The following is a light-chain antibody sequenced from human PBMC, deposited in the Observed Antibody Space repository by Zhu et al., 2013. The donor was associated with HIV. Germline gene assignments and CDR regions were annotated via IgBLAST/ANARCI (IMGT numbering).Light chain of an antibody. J-gene: IGKJ4*01. V-gene: IGKV3-15*01. CDR3: QQYDNWLALT. CDR2: GAS. CDR1: HGSSSH. Sequence: EVVMTQSPVTLSVALGERVTLSCRVSHGSSSHLAWYQQKPGQTPRLLIYGASTRATGIPDRFSGRGSGTEFTLTISSLQSGDSAVYYCQQYDNWLALTFGGGTKGGD.